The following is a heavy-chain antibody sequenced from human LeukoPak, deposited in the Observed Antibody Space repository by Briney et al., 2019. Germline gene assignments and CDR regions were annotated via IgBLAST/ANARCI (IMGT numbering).Heavy chain of an antibody. Sequence: GGSLRLSCAASGFTFSSYWMSWVRQAPGKGLGCVANIKQDGSEKYYVHSVKGRFTISRDNAKNSLYLQMNSLRAEDTAVYYCARAVNYDFWSGPDTYYFDYWGQGTLVTVSS. J-gene: IGHJ4*02. CDR3: ARAVNYDFWSGPDTYYFDY. D-gene: IGHD3-3*01. CDR1: GFTFSSYW. CDR2: IKQDGSEK. V-gene: IGHV3-7*04.